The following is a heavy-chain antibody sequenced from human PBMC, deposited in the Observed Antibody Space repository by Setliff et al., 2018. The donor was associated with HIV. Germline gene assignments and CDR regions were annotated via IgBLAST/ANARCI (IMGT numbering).Heavy chain of an antibody. Sequence: SETLSLTCTVSGDSISGFYWSWIRQPPGKGLECIGYICSSGSTNYNPSLKSRVTISVDTSKNQFSLNLNSVTAADAAVYFCARASSRLNCSGGSCYRAPYAFDIWGQGTMVTVSS. V-gene: IGHV4-59*08. CDR3: ARASSRLNCSGGSCYRAPYAFDI. J-gene: IGHJ3*02. D-gene: IGHD2-15*01. CDR1: GDSISGFY. CDR2: ICSSGST.